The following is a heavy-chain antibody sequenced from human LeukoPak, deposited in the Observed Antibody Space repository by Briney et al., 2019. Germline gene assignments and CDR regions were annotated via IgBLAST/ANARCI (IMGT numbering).Heavy chain of an antibody. CDR1: GYSISSGYY. D-gene: IGHD3-10*01. J-gene: IGHJ6*02. V-gene: IGHV4-38-2*02. CDR3: ARRRFRPGGMDV. CDR2: INHSGST. Sequence: SETLSLTCTVSGYSISSGYYWSWIRQPPGKGLEWIGEINHSGSTNYNPSLKSRVTISVDTSKNQFSLKLSSVTAADTAVYYCARRRFRPGGMDVWGQGTTVTVSS.